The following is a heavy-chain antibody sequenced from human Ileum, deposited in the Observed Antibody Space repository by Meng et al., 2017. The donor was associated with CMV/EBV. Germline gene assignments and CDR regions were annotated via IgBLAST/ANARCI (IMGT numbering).Heavy chain of an antibody. Sequence: GESLKISCAATGIAFSSYWMDWVRQAPGKGLEWVASIRNDGKEIFYADSVKGRFTISRDNSKNTLYLQMNSLRPEDTAVYFCAKVAGGTYHYFDYWGQGTLVNGAS. CDR2: IRNDGKEI. CDR1: GIAFSSYW. CDR3: AKVAGGTYHYFDY. J-gene: IGHJ4*02. V-gene: IGHV3-7*01. D-gene: IGHD1-26*01.